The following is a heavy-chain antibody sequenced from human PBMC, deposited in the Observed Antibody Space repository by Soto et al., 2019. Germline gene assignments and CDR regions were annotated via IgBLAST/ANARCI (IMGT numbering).Heavy chain of an antibody. CDR1: GFSLSRYR. V-gene: IGHV3-33*01. CDR2: LWSNGITR. D-gene: IGHD1-1*01. CDR3: GCVLSYRYLPIDY. Sequence: SLRISCSASGFSLSRYRLHWIRQGPGEGLEWVAGLWSNGITRSYADSVKGRFTISRDTSENMLYLQMNSLGAEDTAVYYCGCVLSYRYLPIDYYGQRPWGTVCS. J-gene: IGHJ4*02.